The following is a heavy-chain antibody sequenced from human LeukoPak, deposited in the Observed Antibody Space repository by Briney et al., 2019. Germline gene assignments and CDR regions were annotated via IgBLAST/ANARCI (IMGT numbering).Heavy chain of an antibody. CDR1: GFSFSRSW. Sequence: PGGSLRLSCAASGFSFSRSWMHWVRHAPGKGLVWVSRINDDETTTNYADSVKGRFTISRDNAKNTLFLQMNSLRAEDTAVYYCATTGSGSYYDYWGQGALVTVSS. J-gene: IGHJ4*02. CDR3: ATTGSGSYYDY. CDR2: INDDETTT. V-gene: IGHV3-74*01. D-gene: IGHD1-26*01.